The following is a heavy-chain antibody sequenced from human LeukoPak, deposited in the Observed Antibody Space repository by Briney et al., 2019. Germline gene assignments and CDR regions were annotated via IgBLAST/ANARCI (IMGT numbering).Heavy chain of an antibody. D-gene: IGHD3-10*01. CDR3: GSEKPPGSYGMDV. CDR1: GGASSSYA. CDR2: IIPIFGIA. V-gene: IGHV1-69*04. J-gene: IGHJ6*02. Sequence: GASVKVSCKASGGASSSYAISWVRQAPGRGLEWMGRIIPIFGIANYAQKFQGRVTITADKSTSTAYMELSSLRSEVTAVYYCGSEKPPGSYGMDVWGQGTTVTVSS.